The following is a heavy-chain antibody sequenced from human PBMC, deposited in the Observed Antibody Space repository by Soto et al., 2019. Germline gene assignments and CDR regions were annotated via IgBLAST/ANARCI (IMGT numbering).Heavy chain of an antibody. CDR1: GFTFDNDA. V-gene: IGHV3-23*01. D-gene: IGHD3-10*01. CDR2: ISGSGGTT. J-gene: IGHJ4*02. Sequence: EVQLLESGGGLVQPGGSLRLSCAASGFTFDNDAMSWVRQAPGKGLGWVSAISGSGGTTYYADSVKGRFTISRDNSNNTVYLQMNSLRAEDTAVYYCVKDCFGSSGWGQGTLVTVSS. CDR3: VKDCFGSSG.